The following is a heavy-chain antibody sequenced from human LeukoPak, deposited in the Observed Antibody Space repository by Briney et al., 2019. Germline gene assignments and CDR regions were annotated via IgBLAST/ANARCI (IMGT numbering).Heavy chain of an antibody. CDR2: ISSSSSYI. V-gene: IGHV3-21*01. J-gene: IGHJ4*02. Sequence: GGSLRLSCAASGFTFSSYSMNWVRQAPGKGLEWVSSISSSSSYIYYADSVKGRFTISRDNAKNSLYLQMNSLRAEGTAMYYCARDGGQQLVSFDYWGQGTLVTVSS. D-gene: IGHD6-13*01. CDR3: ARDGGQQLVSFDY. CDR1: GFTFSSYS.